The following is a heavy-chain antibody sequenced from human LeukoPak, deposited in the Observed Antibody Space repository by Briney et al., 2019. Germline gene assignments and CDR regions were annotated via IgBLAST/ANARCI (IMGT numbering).Heavy chain of an antibody. V-gene: IGHV3-23*01. D-gene: IGHD2-2*01. CDR1: GFTFSSYA. J-gene: IGHJ5*02. CDR2: ISGSGGST. Sequence: GASLRLSCAASGFTFSSYAMSWVRQAPGKGLEWVSAISGSGGSTYYADSVKGRFTISRDNSKNTLYLQMNSLRAEDTAVYYCAKQDIVVAPAAMWFDPWGQGTLVTVSP. CDR3: AKQDIVVAPAAMWFDP.